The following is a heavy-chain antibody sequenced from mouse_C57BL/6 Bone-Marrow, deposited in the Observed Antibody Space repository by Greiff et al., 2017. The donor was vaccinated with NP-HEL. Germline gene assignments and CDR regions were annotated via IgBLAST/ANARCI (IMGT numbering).Heavy chain of an antibody. CDR2: IYPRSGNT. D-gene: IGHD1-1*02. Sequence: VKLQESGAELARPGASVKLSCKASGYTFTSYGISWVKQRTGQGLEWIGEIYPRSGNTYYNEKFKGKATLTADKSSSTAYMELRSLTSEDSAVYFCARLWGYAMDYWGQGTSVTVSS. V-gene: IGHV1-81*01. J-gene: IGHJ4*01. CDR3: ARLWGYAMDY. CDR1: GYTFTSYG.